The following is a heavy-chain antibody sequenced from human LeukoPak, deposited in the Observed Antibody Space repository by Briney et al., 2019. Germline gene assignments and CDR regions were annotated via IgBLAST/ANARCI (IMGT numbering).Heavy chain of an antibody. CDR1: GGSVTSTNW. Sequence: PSGTPSLTCGVSGGSVTSTNWWTWVRQPPGKGLEWIGEVHLDGRTNYNPSLKSRLTMSVDLSENHISLKLTSVTAADTAVYYCAREGGFYRPLDYSGQGTLVTVSS. D-gene: IGHD3-3*01. J-gene: IGHJ4*02. CDR3: AREGGFYRPLDY. CDR2: VHLDGRT. V-gene: IGHV4-4*02.